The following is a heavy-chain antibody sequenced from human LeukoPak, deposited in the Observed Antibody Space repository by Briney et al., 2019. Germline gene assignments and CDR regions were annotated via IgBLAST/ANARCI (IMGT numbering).Heavy chain of an antibody. CDR1: VYTFTGYY. D-gene: IGHD3-9*01. Sequence: ASVKVSCKASVYTFTGYYMHWVRQAPGQGLEWMGWINPNSGGTNYAQKFQGRVTMTRDTSISTAYMELSRLRSDDTAVYYCARDSMDYDILTGYYNGWFDPWGQGTLVTVSS. CDR2: INPNSGGT. CDR3: ARDSMDYDILTGYYNGWFDP. V-gene: IGHV1-2*02. J-gene: IGHJ5*02.